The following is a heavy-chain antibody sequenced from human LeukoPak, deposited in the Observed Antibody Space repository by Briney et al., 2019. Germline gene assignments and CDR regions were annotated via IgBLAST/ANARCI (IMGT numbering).Heavy chain of an antibody. V-gene: IGHV3-7*03. J-gene: IGHJ4*02. Sequence: GGSLRLSCAASGFTFSTYWMSWVRQAPGKGLEWVANIRQDGSEKYYVDYEKGRFTISRDNADNSLYLQMNSLKPEDTAVYYCARSYNVLTAFDYWGQGTLVTVSS. CDR3: ARSYNVLTAFDY. CDR1: GFTFSTYW. CDR2: IRQDGSEK. D-gene: IGHD3-9*01.